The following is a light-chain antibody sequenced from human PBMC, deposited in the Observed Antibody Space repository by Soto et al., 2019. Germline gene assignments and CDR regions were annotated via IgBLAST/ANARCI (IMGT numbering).Light chain of an antibody. J-gene: IGLJ3*02. V-gene: IGLV4-69*01. CDR1: SGHSSYA. CDR3: QTWGARV. Sequence: QPVLTQSPSASASLGASVKLTCTLSSGHSSYAIAWHQQQPEKGPRYLMKLNSDGSHSKGDGIPDRFSGSSSGAERCLTFSSLQSEDEADYYCQTWGARVFGGGTKLTVL. CDR2: LNSDGSH.